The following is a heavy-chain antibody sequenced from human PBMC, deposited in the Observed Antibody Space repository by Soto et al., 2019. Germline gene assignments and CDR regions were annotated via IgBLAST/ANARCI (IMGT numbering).Heavy chain of an antibody. D-gene: IGHD3-9*01. CDR2: ISGSGGST. J-gene: IGHJ4*02. V-gene: IGHV3-23*01. CDR3: AKFAHYDILTGYYYFDY. CDR1: GFTFSSYA. Sequence: PGGSLRLSCAASGFTFSSYAMSWVRQAPGKGLEWVSAISGSGGSTYYADSVKGRFTISRDNSKNTLYLQMNSLRAEDTAVYYCAKFAHYDILTGYYYFDYWGQGTLVP.